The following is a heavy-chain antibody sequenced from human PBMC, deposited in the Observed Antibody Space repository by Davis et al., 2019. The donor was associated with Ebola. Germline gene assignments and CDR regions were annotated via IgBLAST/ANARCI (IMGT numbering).Heavy chain of an antibody. CDR1: GFTFSSYA. D-gene: IGHD3-22*01. J-gene: IGHJ4*02. CDR3: ARDQNYYDSSGYSVHFDY. V-gene: IGHV3-23*01. Sequence: GGSLRLSCAASGFTFSSYAMSWVRQAPGKGLEWVSAISGSGGSTYYADSVKGRFTISRDNSKNTLYLQMNSLRAEDTAVYYCARDQNYYDSSGYSVHFDYWGQGTLVTVSS. CDR2: ISGSGGST.